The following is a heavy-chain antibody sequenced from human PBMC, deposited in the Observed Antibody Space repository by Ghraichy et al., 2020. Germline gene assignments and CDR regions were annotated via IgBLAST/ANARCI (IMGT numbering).Heavy chain of an antibody. Sequence: LSLTCAASGFTFSSYSMNWVRQAPGKGLEWVSSISSSSSYIYYADSVKGRFTISRDNAKNSLYLQMNSLRAEDTAVYYCARDREREGYAYGGYYYYGMDVWGQGTTVTVSS. J-gene: IGHJ6*02. CDR3: ARDREREGYAYGGYYYYGMDV. CDR1: GFTFSSYS. D-gene: IGHD5-24*01. CDR2: ISSSSSYI. V-gene: IGHV3-21*01.